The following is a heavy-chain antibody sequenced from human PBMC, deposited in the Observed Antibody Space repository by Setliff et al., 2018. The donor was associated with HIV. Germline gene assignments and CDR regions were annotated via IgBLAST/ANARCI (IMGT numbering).Heavy chain of an antibody. CDR3: AGESEWALDYGNIGRPYYFDY. D-gene: IGHD3-22*01. J-gene: IGHJ4*02. V-gene: IGHV1-3*01. CDR2: INAGNGHT. CDR1: GYTFTNYA. Sequence: GASVKVSCKASGYTFTNYAIHWVRQAPGQRLEWMGWINAGNGHTKYSQRFQGRVTITRDTSASTAYMELSSLRSEDTAVYYCAGESEWALDYGNIGRPYYFDYWGQGTLVTVSS.